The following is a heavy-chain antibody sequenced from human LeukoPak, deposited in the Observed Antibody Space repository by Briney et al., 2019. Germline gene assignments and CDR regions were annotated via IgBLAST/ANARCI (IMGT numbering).Heavy chain of an antibody. CDR3: AKDSRRSITMVRGVIDY. CDR1: GFTFSSYG. Sequence: GGSLRLSCAASGFTFSSYGMSWVRQAPGKGLEWVSAISGSGGSTYYADSVKGRFTISRDNSKNTLYLQMNSLRAEDTAVYYCAKDSRRSITMVRGVIDYWGQGTLVTVSS. D-gene: IGHD3-10*01. V-gene: IGHV3-23*01. J-gene: IGHJ4*02. CDR2: ISGSGGST.